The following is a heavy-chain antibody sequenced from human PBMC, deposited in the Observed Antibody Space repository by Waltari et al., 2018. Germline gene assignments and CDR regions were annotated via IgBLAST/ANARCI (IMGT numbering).Heavy chain of an antibody. CDR2: ISGRSGTT. D-gene: IGHD3-22*01. CDR1: GFTFSSHA. Sequence: EVHLVESGGGLVQPGGSLRLSCAASGFTFSSHAMSWVRQAPGKGLEWVSGISGRSGTTYYADSVKGRFSISRDNSQKTLYLQMNSLRAEDTAVYYCSKDYYDSSGYYFDYWGQGTLVSVSS. V-gene: IGHV3-23*04. CDR3: SKDYYDSSGYYFDY. J-gene: IGHJ4*02.